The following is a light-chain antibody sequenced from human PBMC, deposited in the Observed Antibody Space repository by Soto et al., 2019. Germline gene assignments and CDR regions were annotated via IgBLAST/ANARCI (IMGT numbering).Light chain of an antibody. J-gene: IGKJ4*01. CDR3: QQYGSFPLT. V-gene: IGKV3-20*01. CDR1: QSVSSSY. CDR2: GAS. Sequence: EIVLTQSPSTLSLSPGERATLSCRASQSVSSSYLGWYQQKPGQAPRLLIYGASSRATGIPDRFSGSGSGTDFTLTISRLEPEDFAVYYCQQYGSFPLTFGGGTKVEIK.